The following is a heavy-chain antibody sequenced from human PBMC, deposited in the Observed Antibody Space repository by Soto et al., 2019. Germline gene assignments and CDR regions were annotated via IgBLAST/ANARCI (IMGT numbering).Heavy chain of an antibody. D-gene: IGHD6-13*01. CDR1: GFTFSSYA. CDR2: ISGSGGST. Sequence: PGGSLRLSCAASGFTFSSYAMSWVRQAPGKGLEWVSAISGSGGSTYYADSVEGRFTISRDNSKNTLYLQMNSLRAEDTAVYYCAKDLGSSWYLTVFAWFYFDYWGQGTLVTVSS. V-gene: IGHV3-23*01. CDR3: AKDLGSSWYLTVFAWFYFDY. J-gene: IGHJ4*02.